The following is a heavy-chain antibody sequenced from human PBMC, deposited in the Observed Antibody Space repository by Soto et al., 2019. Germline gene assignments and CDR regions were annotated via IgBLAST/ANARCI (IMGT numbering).Heavy chain of an antibody. V-gene: IGHV4-30-2*01. CDR2: ISHTGST. CDR1: GGSISSGNSYS. Sequence: QLQLQESGSGLVKPSQTLSLTCAVSGGSISSGNSYSCSWIRQPPGKGLELIGSISHTGSTSYNPSLKGRVTMSVDKSKNQFSLKLSSVTAADMAVYYCARAVAPYLGTWFDPWGQGTLVIVSS. D-gene: IGHD3-16*01. CDR3: ARAVAPYLGTWFDP. J-gene: IGHJ5*02.